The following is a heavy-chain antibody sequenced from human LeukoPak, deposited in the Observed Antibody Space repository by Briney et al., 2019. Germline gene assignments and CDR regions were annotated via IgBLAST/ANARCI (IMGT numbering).Heavy chain of an antibody. CDR1: GGSISSSSYY. J-gene: IGHJ4*02. CDR2: IYYSGST. D-gene: IGHD3-3*01. Sequence: SETLSLTCTVSGGSISSSSYYWGWIRQPPGKGLEWIGSIYYSGSTYYNPSLKSRDTISVDTSKNQFSLKLSSVTAADTAVYYCARHFSSGYDFWSGYRSPFDYWGQGTLVTVSS. CDR3: ARHFSSGYDFWSGYRSPFDY. V-gene: IGHV4-39*01.